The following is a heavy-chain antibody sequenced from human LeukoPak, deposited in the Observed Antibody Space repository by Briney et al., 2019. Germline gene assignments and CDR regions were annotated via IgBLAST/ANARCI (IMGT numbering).Heavy chain of an antibody. J-gene: IGHJ4*02. D-gene: IGHD3-3*01. CDR3: ARPPPTYYDFWSGYYEDY. Sequence: GGSLRLSCAASGFTFSSYAMHWVRQAPGKGLEWVAVISYDGSNKYYADSVKGRFTISRDNAKNSLYLQMNSLRAEDTAVYYCARPPPTYYDFWSGYYEDYWGQGTLVTVS. V-gene: IGHV3-30-3*01. CDR1: GFTFSSYA. CDR2: ISYDGSNK.